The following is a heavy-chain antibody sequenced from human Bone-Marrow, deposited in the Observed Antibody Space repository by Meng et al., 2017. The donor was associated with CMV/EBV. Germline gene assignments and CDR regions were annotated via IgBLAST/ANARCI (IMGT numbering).Heavy chain of an antibody. J-gene: IGHJ3*02. Sequence: GESLKISCAASGFTFSSYWMHWVRQAPGKGLVWVSRINSDGSSTSYADSVKGRFTISRDNAKNTLYLQMNSLRAEDTAVYYCASNSNYEDAFDIWGQGTMVTVSS. V-gene: IGHV3-74*01. CDR2: INSDGSST. CDR1: GFTFSSYW. CDR3: ASNSNYEDAFDI. D-gene: IGHD1-7*01.